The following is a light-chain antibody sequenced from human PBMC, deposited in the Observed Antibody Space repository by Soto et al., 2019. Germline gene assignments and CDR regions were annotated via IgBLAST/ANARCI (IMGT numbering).Light chain of an antibody. J-gene: IGLJ1*01. CDR2: DVS. CDR3: SSYTTSSPLRV. CDR1: SSDVGGYEY. V-gene: IGLV2-14*03. Sequence: QSVLTQPASVCGSPGQSITISCTGTSSDVGGYEYVSWYQQHPGKAPKRIIYDVSDRPSGVSNRFSGSKSGNTASLAISGLQAEDEADYYCSSYTTSSPLRVLGTGTKVTVL.